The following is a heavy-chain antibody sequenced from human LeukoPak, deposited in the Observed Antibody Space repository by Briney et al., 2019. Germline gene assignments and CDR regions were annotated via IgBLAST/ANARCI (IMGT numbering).Heavy chain of an antibody. CDR3: ARDVAGSFDP. V-gene: IGHV1-69*13. Sequence: ASVKVSCKASGGTFSSYAISWVRQAPGQGLEWMGGIIPIFGTANYAQKFQGRVTITADESTSTAYMELSSLRSDDTAVYYCARDVAGSFDPWGQGTLVTVSP. CDR1: GGTFSSYA. D-gene: IGHD6-13*01. J-gene: IGHJ5*02. CDR2: IIPIFGTA.